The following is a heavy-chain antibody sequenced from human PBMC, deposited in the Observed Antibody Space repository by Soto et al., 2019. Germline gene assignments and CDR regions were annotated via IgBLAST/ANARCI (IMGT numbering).Heavy chain of an antibody. CDR3: ARVRYLAGAGQNYFDL. D-gene: IGHD6-19*01. CDR2: IYRSGST. V-gene: IGHV4-31*03. J-gene: IGHJ4*02. Sequence: SETLSLTCTVSGASISRGDYYWSWIRQLPGKGLEWIGYIYRSGSTYYNPSLESRITISVDTSQSQFSLDVSSVTAADTAVYYCARVRYLAGAGQNYFDLWGQGTLVTVSS. CDR1: GASISRGDYY.